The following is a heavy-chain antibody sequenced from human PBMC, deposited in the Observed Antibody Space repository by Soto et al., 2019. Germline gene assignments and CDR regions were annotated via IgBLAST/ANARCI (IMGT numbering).Heavy chain of an antibody. V-gene: IGHV3-23*01. Sequence: EVQLLESGGGLVQPGGSLRLSCAASGFTFSSYAMSWVRQAPGKGLEWVSGISGSGGNTYYADSVKGRFTISRDNSKNTLYVQINSLQAEDTAVYYCAKDIMYSTSWYYLDHWGQGTLVTVSS. CDR1: GFTFSSYA. D-gene: IGHD6-13*01. CDR3: AKDIMYSTSWYYLDH. CDR2: ISGSGGNT. J-gene: IGHJ4*02.